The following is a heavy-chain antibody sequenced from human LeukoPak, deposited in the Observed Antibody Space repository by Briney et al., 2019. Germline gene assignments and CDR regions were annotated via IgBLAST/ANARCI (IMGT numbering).Heavy chain of an antibody. CDR2: ISGSGGST. D-gene: IGHD3-22*01. V-gene: IGHV3-23*01. Sequence: GSLRLSCAASGFTFGSYAMTWVRQAPGKGLEWVSSISGSGGSTYYADSVKGRFTISRDNSKNTLYLQMNSLRAEDTAVYYCAREAAYYDSSGYPNWYFDYWGQGTLVTVSS. CDR3: AREAAYYDSSGYPNWYFDY. J-gene: IGHJ4*02. CDR1: GFTFGSYA.